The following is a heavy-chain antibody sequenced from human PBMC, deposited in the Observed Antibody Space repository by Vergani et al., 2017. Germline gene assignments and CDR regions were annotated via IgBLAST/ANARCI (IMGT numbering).Heavy chain of an antibody. V-gene: IGHV4-59*01. CDR2: IHYSENT. CDR1: FDSIRNIY. Sequence: QVQLQESGPGLVKSSETLSLTCSVSFDSIRNIYCNWIRHPPGKGLEWLGSIHYSENTNYNPSLKTRVTISVDTSKNQFSMTLTSVTAADTAVYYCASDTHSGQRADRWGQGILVTVTS. CDR3: ASDTHSGQRADR. D-gene: IGHD6-19*01. J-gene: IGHJ5*02.